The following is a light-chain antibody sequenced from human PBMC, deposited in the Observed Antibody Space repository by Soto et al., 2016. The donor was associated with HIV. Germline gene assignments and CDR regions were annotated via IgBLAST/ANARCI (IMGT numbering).Light chain of an antibody. CDR3: QQYDSYSWT. V-gene: IGKV1-39*01. Sequence: DFQMTQSPSSLSASVGDRVTITCRASQYIRTSLNWYQHKPGTAPKLLISDATTLQSGVPSRFSGRGSATDFTLTIDSLQPEDFATYYCQQYDSYSWTFGPRDQGGNQT. J-gene: IGKJ1*01. CDR1: QYIRTS. CDR2: DAT.